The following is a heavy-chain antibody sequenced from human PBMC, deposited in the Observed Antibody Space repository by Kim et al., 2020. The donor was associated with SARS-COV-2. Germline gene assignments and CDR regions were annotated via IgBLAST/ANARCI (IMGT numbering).Heavy chain of an antibody. CDR3: ARLRYFEKERPTLHFDY. V-gene: IGHV4-59*01. CDR2: IYYSGST. Sequence: SETLSLTCTVSGGSISSYYWSWIRQPPGKGLEWIGYIYYSGSTNYNPSLKSRVTISVDTSKNQFSLKLSSVTAADTAVYYCARLRYFEKERPTLHFDYWGQGTLVTVSS. CDR1: GGSISSYY. J-gene: IGHJ4*02. D-gene: IGHD3-9*01.